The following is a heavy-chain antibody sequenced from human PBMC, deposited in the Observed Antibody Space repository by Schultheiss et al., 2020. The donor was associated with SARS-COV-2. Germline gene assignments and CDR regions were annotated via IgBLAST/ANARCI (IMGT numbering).Heavy chain of an antibody. CDR1: GGSISSGGYY. Sequence: SETLSLTCTVSGGSISSGGYYWSWIRQHPGKGLEWIGYIYYSGSTYYNPSLKSRVTISVDTSKNQFSLKLSSVTAADTAVYYCARAPYYYDSSGLYYYYYGMDVWGQGSTVTVSS. J-gene: IGHJ6*02. V-gene: IGHV4-31*03. D-gene: IGHD3-22*01. CDR2: IYYSGST. CDR3: ARAPYYYDSSGLYYYYYGMDV.